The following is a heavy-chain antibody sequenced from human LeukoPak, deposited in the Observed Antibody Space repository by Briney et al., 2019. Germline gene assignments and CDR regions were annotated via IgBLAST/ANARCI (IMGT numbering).Heavy chain of an antibody. Sequence: GGSLRLSCAASGFTFSSYGMHWVRQAPGKGLEWVAVIWYDGSNKYYVDSVKGRFTISRDNSKNTLYLQMNSLRAEDTAVYYCARVSSSWYYHYYGMDVWGQGTTVTVSS. CDR1: GFTFSSYG. D-gene: IGHD6-13*01. J-gene: IGHJ6*02. CDR3: ARVSSSWYYHYYGMDV. CDR2: IWYDGSNK. V-gene: IGHV3-33*01.